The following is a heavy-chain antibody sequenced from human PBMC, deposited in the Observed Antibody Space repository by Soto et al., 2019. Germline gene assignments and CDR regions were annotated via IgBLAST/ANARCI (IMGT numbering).Heavy chain of an antibody. J-gene: IGHJ4*02. Sequence: PSETLSLTCTVSGGSMRNVYWSWIRQPPGKGLEWIGFIFHSGNTKYNPSPKSRVTISIDTSKNQFSLSLNSVTAADTAVYFCARAHAPTLPFDYWGQGTLVT. CDR3: ARAHAPTLPFDY. D-gene: IGHD2-15*01. CDR2: IFHSGNT. V-gene: IGHV4-59*01. CDR1: GGSMRNVY.